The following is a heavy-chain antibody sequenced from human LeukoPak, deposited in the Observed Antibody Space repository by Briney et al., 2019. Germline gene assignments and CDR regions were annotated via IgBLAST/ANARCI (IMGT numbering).Heavy chain of an antibody. CDR1: GFTFNSYA. V-gene: IGHV3-23*01. CDR2: ISGSGGGT. J-gene: IGHJ4*02. Sequence: QPGGSLRLSCAASGFTFNSYAMSWVRQAPEKGLEWVATISGSGGGTYYADSVKGRFTISRDDSKNTLYLQMNSLRAEDTAVYYCAKDLGRYRNNYFDYWGLGTLVTVSS. D-gene: IGHD1-26*01. CDR3: AKDLGRYRNNYFDY.